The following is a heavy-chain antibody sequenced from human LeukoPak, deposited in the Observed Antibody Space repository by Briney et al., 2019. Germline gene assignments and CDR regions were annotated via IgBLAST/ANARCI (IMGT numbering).Heavy chain of an antibody. CDR2: ISDSGGRT. CDR3: AKRGVVIRVILVGFHKEAYYFDS. CDR1: GITLSNYG. V-gene: IGHV3-23*01. D-gene: IGHD3-22*01. J-gene: IGHJ4*02. Sequence: GGFLRLSCAVSGITLSNYGMTWVRQAPGKGLEWVAGISDSGGRTNYADSVKGRFTISRDNPKNTLYLQMNSLRAEDTAVYFCAKRGVVIRVILVGFHKEAYYFDSWGQGALVTVSS.